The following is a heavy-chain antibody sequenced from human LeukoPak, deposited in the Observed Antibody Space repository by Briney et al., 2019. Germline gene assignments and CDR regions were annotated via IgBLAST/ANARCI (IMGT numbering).Heavy chain of an antibody. V-gene: IGHV4-34*01. CDR3: ARGRRIKYIYHAFDI. CDR1: GGSFSGYY. Sequence: SQTLSLTCAVYGGSFSGYYSSWIRHPPAKGLEWIGEINHSGRTNYNPSLKSRVTISGDTSKNQLQLKLSSVPAADAAVYYCARGRRIKYIYHAFDIWGQGTMVTVSS. J-gene: IGHJ3*02. CDR2: INHSGRT. D-gene: IGHD6-6*01.